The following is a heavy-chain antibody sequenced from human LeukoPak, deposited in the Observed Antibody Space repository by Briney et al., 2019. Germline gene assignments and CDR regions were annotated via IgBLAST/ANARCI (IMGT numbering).Heavy chain of an antibody. CDR3: ARVRPMVRGERQPLSRYYYYYYMDV. Sequence: PSETLSLTCTVSDDSITMYYWTWIRQPPGKGLEWIGRIFASGSTNYNPSLKSRVTISLDTSKNQLSLKLSSVTAADTAVYYCARVRPMVRGERQPLSRYYYYYYMDVWGKGTTVTISS. J-gene: IGHJ6*03. V-gene: IGHV4-4*08. CDR2: IFASGST. CDR1: DDSITMYY. D-gene: IGHD3-10*01.